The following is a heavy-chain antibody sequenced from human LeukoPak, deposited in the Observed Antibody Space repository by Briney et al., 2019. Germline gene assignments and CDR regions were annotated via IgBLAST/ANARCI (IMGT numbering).Heavy chain of an antibody. CDR1: GGSFSGYY. D-gene: IGHD6-19*01. Sequence: SKTLSLTCAVYGGSFSGYYWSWIRQPPGKGLEWIGYIYYSGSTNYNPSLKSRVTISVDTSKNQFSLKLSSVTAADTAVYYCASGTAVAARDYWGQGTLVTVSS. J-gene: IGHJ4*02. CDR2: IYYSGST. V-gene: IGHV4-59*01. CDR3: ASGTAVAARDY.